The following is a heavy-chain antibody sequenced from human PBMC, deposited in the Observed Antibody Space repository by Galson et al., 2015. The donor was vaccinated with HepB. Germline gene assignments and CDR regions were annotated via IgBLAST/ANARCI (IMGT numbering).Heavy chain of an antibody. V-gene: IGHV6-1*01. CDR1: GDSVSRDIC. D-gene: IGHD3-10*01. CDR3: ASSLGSGNLNWFDS. Sequence: CAISGDSVSRDICWNWIRQSPSRGLEWLGRTYYRSKWSNDYELSVKSRITISSDTSGNLFSLHLNSVTPEDTAVYYCASSLGSGNLNWFDSWGQGTLVTVSS. CDR2: TYYRSKWSN. J-gene: IGHJ5*01.